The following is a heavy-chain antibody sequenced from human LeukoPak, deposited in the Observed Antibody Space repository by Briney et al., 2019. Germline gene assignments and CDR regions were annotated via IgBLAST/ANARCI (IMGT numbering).Heavy chain of an antibody. CDR1: GGSFSGYY. CDR3: ARGGRRYGYGY. D-gene: IGHD5-18*01. CDR2: INHSGST. J-gene: IGHJ4*02. Sequence: NPSETLSLTCAVYGGSFSGYYWSWIRQPPGKGLEWIGEINHSGSTNYNPSLKSRVTISVDTSKNQFSLKLSSVTAADTAVYYCARGGRRYGYGYWGQGTLVTVSS. V-gene: IGHV4-34*01.